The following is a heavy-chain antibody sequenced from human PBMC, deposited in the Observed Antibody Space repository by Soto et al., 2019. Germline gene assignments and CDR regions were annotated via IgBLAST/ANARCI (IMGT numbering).Heavy chain of an antibody. CDR2: INGGHGNT. CDR1: GYSFSTYA. V-gene: IGHV1-3*01. J-gene: IGHJ4*02. D-gene: IGHD5-12*01. CDR3: ARGGYDYFMVVDY. Sequence: QVQLVQSGAEVKKPGASVKVSCKASGYSFSTYAVHWVRQDPGQRLEWMGWINGGHGNTKYSQKFQGRVTITRDTFASTAYMELSSLSSEDTAVYFCARGGYDYFMVVDYWGQGTLVTVSS.